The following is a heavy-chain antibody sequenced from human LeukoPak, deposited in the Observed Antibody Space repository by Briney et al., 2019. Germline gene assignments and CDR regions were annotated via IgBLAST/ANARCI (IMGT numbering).Heavy chain of an antibody. CDR1: GYSFTNYW. CDR2: IYPGDSDI. J-gene: IGHJ5*02. Sequence: GESLKISCKGSGYSFTNYWIGWVRQMPGKGLEWMGIIYPGDSDIRYSPSFQGQVTISADKSINTAYLQWSSLKASDTAMYYCARLAVVVVPAAIGGGGYNWFDPWGQGTLVTVSS. CDR3: ARLAVVVVPAAIGGGGYNWFDP. D-gene: IGHD2-2*01. V-gene: IGHV5-51*01.